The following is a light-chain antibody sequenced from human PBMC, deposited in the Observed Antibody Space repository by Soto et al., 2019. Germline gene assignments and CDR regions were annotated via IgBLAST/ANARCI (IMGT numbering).Light chain of an antibody. J-gene: IGLJ2*01. CDR3: QTWGTGIVV. V-gene: IGLV4-69*01. CDR2: LNSDGSH. Sequence: QPVLTQSPSASASLGASVKLTCTLSSGHSSYAIAWHQQQPEKGPRYLMKLNSDGSHSKGDGIPDRFSGSSSGAERYLVISGLQSEDEADYYCQTWGTGIVVFGGGTKVTVL. CDR1: SGHSSYA.